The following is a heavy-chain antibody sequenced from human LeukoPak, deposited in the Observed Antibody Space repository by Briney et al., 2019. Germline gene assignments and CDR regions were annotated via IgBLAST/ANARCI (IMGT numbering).Heavy chain of an antibody. CDR2: ISGSGGST. D-gene: IGHD6-19*01. CDR1: GFTFSSYT. V-gene: IGHV3-23*01. J-gene: IGHJ4*02. CDR3: AKELAVADMFDY. Sequence: GGSLRLSCAASGFTFSSYTMSWVRQARGKGLEWVSAISGSGGSTYYADSVKGRFTISRDNSKNTLYLQLNNVRADDTAVYYCAKELAVADMFDYWGQGTLVTVSS.